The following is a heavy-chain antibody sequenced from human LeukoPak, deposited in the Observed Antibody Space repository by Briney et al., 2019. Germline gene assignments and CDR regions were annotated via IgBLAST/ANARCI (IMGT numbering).Heavy chain of an antibody. V-gene: IGHV3-23*01. CDR2: ITNSGGTT. J-gene: IGHJ5*02. CDR1: GFTFSSYS. Sequence: GGSLRLSCTASGFTFSSYSMIWVRQAAGKGLEWVSVITNSGGTTYYAASVEGRFTISRDNSKNTLYLQMNSLRDEDTAVYYCAKGLDPWGQGTLVTASS. CDR3: AKGLDP.